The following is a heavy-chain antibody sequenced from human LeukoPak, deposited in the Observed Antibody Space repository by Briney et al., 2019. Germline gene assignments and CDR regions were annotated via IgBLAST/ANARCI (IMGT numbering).Heavy chain of an antibody. Sequence: ASVEVSCKASGYTFTSYDINWVRQATGQGLEWMGWMNPNSGNTGYAQKFQGRVTMTRNTSISTAYMELSSLRSEDTAVYYCARGAMTTVTYMPNDYWGQGTLVTVSS. V-gene: IGHV1-8*01. CDR2: MNPNSGNT. CDR1: GYTFTSYD. CDR3: ARGAMTTVTYMPNDY. J-gene: IGHJ4*02. D-gene: IGHD4-17*01.